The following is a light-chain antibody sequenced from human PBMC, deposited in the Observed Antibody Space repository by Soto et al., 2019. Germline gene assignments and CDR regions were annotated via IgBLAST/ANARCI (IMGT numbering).Light chain of an antibody. J-gene: IGKJ1*01. CDR2: GAS. Sequence: EIVMTQSPATLSVSPWERATLSCRASQSISSNLAWYQQKPGQAPRLLIYGASTRATGIPATFSGSGSGTEFILTISSLQSEDFAVYYCQQYNNWPPWTFGQGTKVDI. CDR3: QQYNNWPPWT. CDR1: QSISSN. V-gene: IGKV3-15*01.